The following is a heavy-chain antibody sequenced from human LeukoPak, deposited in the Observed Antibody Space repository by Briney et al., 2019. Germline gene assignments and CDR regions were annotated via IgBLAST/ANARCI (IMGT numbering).Heavy chain of an antibody. CDR1: GFTFSSYS. Sequence: GGSLRLSCAASGFTFSSYSMNWVRQAPGKGLEWVSSISGSSSYIYYADSVKGRFTISRDNAKNSLYLQMNSLRAEDTAVYYCARGGFTLVRGYYYYYMDVWGKGTTVTISS. CDR3: ARGGFTLVRGYYYYYMDV. J-gene: IGHJ6*03. CDR2: ISGSSSYI. D-gene: IGHD3-10*01. V-gene: IGHV3-21*01.